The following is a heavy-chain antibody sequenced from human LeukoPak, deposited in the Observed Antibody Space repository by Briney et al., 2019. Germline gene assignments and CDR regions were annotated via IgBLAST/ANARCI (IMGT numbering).Heavy chain of an antibody. CDR3: ARDPRIVATAIPLRSPFDY. V-gene: IGHV4-39*07. J-gene: IGHJ4*02. Sequence: PSETLSLTCTVSGGSISSSSYYWGWIRQPPGKGLEWIGSIYYSGSTYYNPSLKSRVTISVDTSKNQFSLKLSSVTAADTAVYYCARDPRIVATAIPLRSPFDYWGQGTLVTVSS. CDR2: IYYSGST. D-gene: IGHD5-12*01. CDR1: GGSISSSSYY.